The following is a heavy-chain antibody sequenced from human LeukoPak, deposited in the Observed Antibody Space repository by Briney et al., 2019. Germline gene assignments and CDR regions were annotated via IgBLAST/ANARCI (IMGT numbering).Heavy chain of an antibody. CDR2: INPNSGGT. D-gene: IGHD1-26*01. CDR1: GYTFTSYG. CDR3: ARASDLRWELPYFDY. J-gene: IGHJ4*02. V-gene: IGHV1-2*06. Sequence: GASVKVSCKASGYTFTSYGISWVRQAPGQGLEWMGRINPNSGGTNYAQKFQGRVTMTRDTSISTAYMELSRLRSDDTAVYYCARASDLRWELPYFDYWGQGTLVTVSS.